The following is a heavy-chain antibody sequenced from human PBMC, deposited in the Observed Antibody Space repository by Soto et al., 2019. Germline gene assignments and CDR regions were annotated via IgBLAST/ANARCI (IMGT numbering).Heavy chain of an antibody. V-gene: IGHV3-30*03. CDR3: VSDRGYGHASVPYS. D-gene: IGHD5-18*01. J-gene: IGHJ4*02. CDR2: ISYDGGLQ. Sequence: QAHLVESGGGVVQPGRSLRLSCAASGFTFTSYGMHWVRQAPGTRLEWVAVISYDGGLQHYADSVKGRFTISRDNSKNMVLLQMNSLRAEDTAVYYWVSDRGYGHASVPYSWGQGTLVSGSS. CDR1: GFTFTSYG.